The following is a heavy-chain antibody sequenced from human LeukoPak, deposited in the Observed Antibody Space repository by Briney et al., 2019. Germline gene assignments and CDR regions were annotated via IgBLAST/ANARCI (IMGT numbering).Heavy chain of an antibody. J-gene: IGHJ4*02. CDR1: GYTFTGYY. Sequence: ASVKASCKASGYTFTGYYVHWVRQAPGQGLEWMGWINPNSGGTNYAQKFQGRVTMTRDTSISTAYMELSRLRSDDTAVYYCARGDHYDVLTGFQTPSHLSDYWGQGTLVTVSS. V-gene: IGHV1-2*02. D-gene: IGHD3-9*01. CDR3: ARGDHYDVLTGFQTPSHLSDY. CDR2: INPNSGGT.